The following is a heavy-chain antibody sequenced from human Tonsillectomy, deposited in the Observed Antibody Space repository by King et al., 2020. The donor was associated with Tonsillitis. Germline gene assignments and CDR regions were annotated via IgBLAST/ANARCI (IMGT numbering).Heavy chain of an antibody. Sequence: VQLVESGGGVVQPGGSLTLSCVASELTFISHAMHWVRQAPGKGLEWIAFIHSNGGTKFYADSVEGRFTIARDNSQNTLYLQMSYLRAEDTALYYCAKESGPSNPFDSWGQGTQVTVSS. CDR1: ELTFISHA. V-gene: IGHV3-30*02. D-gene: IGHD1-14*01. CDR2: IHSNGGTK. J-gene: IGHJ4*02. CDR3: AKESGPSNPFDS.